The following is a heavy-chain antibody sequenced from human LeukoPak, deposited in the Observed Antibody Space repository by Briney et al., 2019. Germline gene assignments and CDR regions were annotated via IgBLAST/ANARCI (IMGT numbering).Heavy chain of an antibody. CDR3: ARGLASGYPPIPFDY. CDR1: GGSISSSNW. J-gene: IGHJ4*02. CDR2: IYHSGST. Sequence: SETLSLTCAVSGGSISSSNWWSWVRQPPGKGLGWIGEIYHSGSTNYNPSLKSRVTISVDTSKNQFSLKLSSVTAADTAVYYCARGLASGYPPIPFDYWGQGTLVTVSS. D-gene: IGHD3-3*01. V-gene: IGHV4-4*02.